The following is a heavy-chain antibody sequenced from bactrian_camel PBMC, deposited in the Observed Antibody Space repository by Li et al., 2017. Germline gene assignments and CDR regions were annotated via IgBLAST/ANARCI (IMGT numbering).Heavy chain of an antibody. V-gene: IGHV3S1*01. D-gene: IGHD5*01. CDR3: AADSWGTYWSCTGSARLYNT. J-gene: IGHJ6*01. Sequence: VQLVESGGGSVQAGGSLRLSCAASGYTYSSYCMGWFRQAPGKEREGVAALNTGRGGNTWVADSVKGRFTISQDNSKNTLYLQMNTLQPEDSAVYYCAADSWGTYWSCTGSARLYNTWGQGTQVTVS. CDR2: LNTGRGGNT. CDR1: GYTYSSYC.